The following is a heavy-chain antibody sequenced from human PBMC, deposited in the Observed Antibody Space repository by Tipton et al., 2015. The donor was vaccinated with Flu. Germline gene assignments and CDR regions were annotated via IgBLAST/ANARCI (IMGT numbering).Heavy chain of an antibody. V-gene: IGHV4-34*01. CDR3: ARIAGWQWLVRWFDP. Sequence: LRLSCAVYGGSFSGYYWSWIRQPPGKGLEWIGEINHSGSTNYNPSLKSRVTISVDTSKNQFSLKLSSVTAADTALYYCARIAGWQWLVRWFDPWGQGTLVTVSS. D-gene: IGHD6-19*01. CDR2: INHSGST. CDR1: GGSFSGYY. J-gene: IGHJ5*02.